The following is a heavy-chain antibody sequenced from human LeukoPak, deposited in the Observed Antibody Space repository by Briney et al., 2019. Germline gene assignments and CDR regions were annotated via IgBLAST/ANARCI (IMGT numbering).Heavy chain of an antibody. V-gene: IGHV1-69*05. CDR1: GGTFSSYA. J-gene: IGHJ4*02. D-gene: IGHD3-22*01. CDR3: ARGPVDYYDSSGYSY. CDR2: IIPIFGTA. Sequence: SVKVSCKASGGTFSSYAIIWVRQAPGQGLEWMGGIIPIFGTANYAQKFQGRVTITTDESTSTAYMELSSLRSEDTAVYYCARGPVDYYDSSGYSYWGQGTLSPSPQ.